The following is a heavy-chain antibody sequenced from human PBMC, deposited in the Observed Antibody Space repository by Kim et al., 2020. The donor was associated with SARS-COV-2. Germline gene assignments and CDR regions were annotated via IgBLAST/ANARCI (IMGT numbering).Heavy chain of an antibody. CDR1: GGSISSSSYY. V-gene: IGHV4-39*01. CDR3: ARVIVGATFDY. Sequence: SETLSLTCTVSGGSISSSSYYWGWIRQPPGKGLEWIGSIYYSGSTYYNPSLKSRVTISVDTSKNQFSLKLSSVTAADTAVYYCARVIVGATFDYWGQGTLVTVSS. D-gene: IGHD1-26*01. J-gene: IGHJ4*02. CDR2: IYYSGST.